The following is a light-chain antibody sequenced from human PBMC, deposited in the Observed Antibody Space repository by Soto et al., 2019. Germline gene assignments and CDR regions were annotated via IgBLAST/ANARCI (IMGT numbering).Light chain of an antibody. J-gene: IGKJ2*01. CDR2: GVS. Sequence: ELVLTQSPGTLSLSPGERATISCRASQSVSSSYLAWYQHKPGQTPRLLIYGVSSRATGIPDRFSGSGSGTDFTLTISRLEPEDFAVYYWQQYGSSPHNFGQGTKLEIK. V-gene: IGKV3-20*01. CDR1: QSVSSSY. CDR3: QQYGSSPHN.